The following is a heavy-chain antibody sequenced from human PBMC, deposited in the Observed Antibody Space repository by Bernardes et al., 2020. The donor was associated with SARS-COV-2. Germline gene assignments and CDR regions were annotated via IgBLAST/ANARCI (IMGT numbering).Heavy chain of an antibody. Sequence: SETLSLTCAVYGGSFSGYYWSWIRQPPGKGLEWIGEINHSGSTNYNPSLKSRVTISGDTSKNQFSLKLSSVTAADTAVYYCARLGLGDIVVVAAARGMDVWGQGTTVTVSS. V-gene: IGHV4-34*01. CDR2: INHSGST. D-gene: IGHD2-15*01. CDR1: GGSFSGYY. J-gene: IGHJ6*02. CDR3: ARLGLGDIVVVAAARGMDV.